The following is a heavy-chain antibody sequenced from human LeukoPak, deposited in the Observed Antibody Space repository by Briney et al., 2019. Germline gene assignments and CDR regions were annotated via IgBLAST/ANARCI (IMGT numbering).Heavy chain of an antibody. Sequence: SQTLSLTCAISGDSVSSNSAAWNWIRQSPSRGLEWLGRTYYRSKWYNDYAVSVKSRITINPDTSKNQFSLQLNSVTPEDTAVYYCAMSGGGIAAAGYYYYMDVWGKGTTVTISS. V-gene: IGHV6-1*01. CDR3: AMSGGGIAAAGYYYYMDV. CDR2: TYYRSKWYN. D-gene: IGHD6-13*01. J-gene: IGHJ6*03. CDR1: GDSVSSNSAA.